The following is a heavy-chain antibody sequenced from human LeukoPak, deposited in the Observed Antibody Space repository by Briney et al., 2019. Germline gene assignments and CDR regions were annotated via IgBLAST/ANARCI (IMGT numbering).Heavy chain of an antibody. CDR3: ARDRVGSGWPRPYYFEK. V-gene: IGHV1-2*02. CDR1: GYAFTGYY. D-gene: IGHD6-19*01. Sequence: GASVKVSCKPSGYAFTGYYIHWLRQAPGQGLEWMGWINPNTGATSYAQRFQGRVTMTRDTSINTAYMELSTLTSDDTGVYYCARDRVGSGWPRPYYFEKWGQGTLVTVSS. J-gene: IGHJ4*02. CDR2: INPNTGAT.